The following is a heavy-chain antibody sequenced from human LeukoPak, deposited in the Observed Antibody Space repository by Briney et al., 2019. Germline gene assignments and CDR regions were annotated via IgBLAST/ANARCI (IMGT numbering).Heavy chain of an antibody. J-gene: IGHJ4*02. CDR1: GYSFTSYW. CDR3: ARRALGGSGSYGY. D-gene: IGHD3-10*01. Sequence: GESLKISCKGSGYSFTSYWISWVRQMPGKGREGRGRIDPSDGYTNYSPSFQGHVTISVDKSITPAHLQWSSLEASDNAIYYCARRALGGSGSYGYWGQGTLVTVSS. CDR2: IDPSDGYT. V-gene: IGHV5-10-1*01.